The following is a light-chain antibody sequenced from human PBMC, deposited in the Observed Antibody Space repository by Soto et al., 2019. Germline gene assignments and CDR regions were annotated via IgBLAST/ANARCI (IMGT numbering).Light chain of an antibody. J-gene: IGKJ1*01. CDR3: QQYDKFSHT. CDR1: ETINNW. V-gene: IGKV1-5*03. Sequence: DIQMTRSPSTLSASVGDRVTITCRASETINNWLAWYQQKPGKAPKLLIYKASTLEGGVPSRFSGSGSGTEFTLTISSLQPDDFATYYCQQYDKFSHTFGQGTKVDI. CDR2: KAS.